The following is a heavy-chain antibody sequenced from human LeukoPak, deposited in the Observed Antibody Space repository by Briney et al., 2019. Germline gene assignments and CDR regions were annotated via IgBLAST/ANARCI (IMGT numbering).Heavy chain of an antibody. CDR1: GFTFTSSA. Sequence: ASVKASCKASGFTFTSSAVQWVRQARGQRLEWIGWIVVGSGNTNYAQKFQERVTITRDMSTSTAYMELSSLRSEDTAVYYCAAEVGAETRPFDYWGQGTLVTVSS. CDR3: AAEVGAETRPFDY. D-gene: IGHD1-26*01. V-gene: IGHV1-58*01. J-gene: IGHJ4*02. CDR2: IVVGSGNT.